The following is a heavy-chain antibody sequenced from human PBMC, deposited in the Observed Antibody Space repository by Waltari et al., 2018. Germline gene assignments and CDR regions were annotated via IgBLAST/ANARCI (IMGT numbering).Heavy chain of an antibody. V-gene: IGHV3-21*01. CDR1: GFTFSSYS. CDR2: ISISINYI. CDR3: ARDFTSWGFDY. D-gene: IGHD2-2*01. J-gene: IGHJ4*02. Sequence: EVQLVESGGGLVKPGGSLRLSCAASGFTFSSYSMNWVRQAPGKGLEWVSSISISINYIYNADSVKGRFTIFRDNAKHSLFLQMNSLRAEDTAVYYCARDFTSWGFDYWGQGTLVTVSS.